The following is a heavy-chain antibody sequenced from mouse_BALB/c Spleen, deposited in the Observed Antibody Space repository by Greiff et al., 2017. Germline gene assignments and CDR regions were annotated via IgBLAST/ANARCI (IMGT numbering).Heavy chain of an antibody. CDR2: INPGSGGT. J-gene: IGHJ3*01. Sequence: VQLQQSGAELVRPGTSVKVSCTASGYAFTNYLIEWVKQRPGQGLEWIGVINPGSGGTNYNEKFKGKATLTADKSSSTAYMQLSSLTSDDSAVYFCARTYDYDGFAYWGQGTLVTVSA. CDR3: ARTYDYDGFAY. CDR1: GYAFTNYL. V-gene: IGHV1-54*03. D-gene: IGHD2-4*01.